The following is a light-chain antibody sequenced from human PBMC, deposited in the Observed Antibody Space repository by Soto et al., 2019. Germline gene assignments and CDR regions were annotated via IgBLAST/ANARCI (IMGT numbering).Light chain of an antibody. Sequence: EIVLTQSPGTLSLSQGERATLSCRASQSVSTSYLAWYQQKPGQAPRLLIYGASSRATGIPDRFSGGGSGTDFTLTISRLEPEDFAVYYCQQYGISPWTFGQGTKVEIK. V-gene: IGKV3-20*01. J-gene: IGKJ1*01. CDR3: QQYGISPWT. CDR1: QSVSTSY. CDR2: GAS.